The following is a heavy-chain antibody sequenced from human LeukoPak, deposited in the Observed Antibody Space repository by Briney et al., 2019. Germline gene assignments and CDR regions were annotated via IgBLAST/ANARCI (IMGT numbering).Heavy chain of an antibody. V-gene: IGHV1-2*02. Sequence: ASVKVSCKASGYTFTGYYIHWVRHAPGQGLEWMGWINPNSGGTNYAQKFQGRVTMTRDTSISTAYMELSRLRSDDTAVYYCARSVGSGNYYSHWFDPWGQGTLVTVSS. CDR3: ARSVGSGNYYSHWFDP. D-gene: IGHD3-10*01. CDR2: INPNSGGT. CDR1: GYTFTGYY. J-gene: IGHJ5*02.